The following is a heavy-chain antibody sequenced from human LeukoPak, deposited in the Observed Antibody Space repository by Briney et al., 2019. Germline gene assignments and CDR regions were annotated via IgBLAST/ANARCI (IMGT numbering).Heavy chain of an antibody. V-gene: IGHV5-51*03. D-gene: IGHD3-22*01. CDR2: MYPGEYDT. CDR1: GYSFTSYW. J-gene: IGHJ4*02. Sequence: TGESLTLSCKGSGYSFTSYWIGWVRQMPGKGLEWMGIMYPGEYDTRYSPSFQGQVTISADKSISTAYLQWSSLKASDTAMYYCARLGRYYHDSSGYYYADYWGQGTLVTVSS. CDR3: ARLGRYYHDSSGYYYADY.